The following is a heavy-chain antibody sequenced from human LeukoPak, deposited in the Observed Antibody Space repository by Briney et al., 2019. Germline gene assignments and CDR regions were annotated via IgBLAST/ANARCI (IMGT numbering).Heavy chain of an antibody. D-gene: IGHD3-10*01. Sequence: GGSLRLSCAASGFTFNTYTMNWVRQAPGQGLEWVSAISGRGDGTYYADFVKGRFTISRDNSKNTLFLQMNPLRVEDTATYYCAKGTERYREVSSFDSWGRGTMVAVSS. J-gene: IGHJ4*02. CDR3: AKGTERYREVSSFDS. CDR1: GFTFNTYT. CDR2: ISGRGDGT. V-gene: IGHV3-23*01.